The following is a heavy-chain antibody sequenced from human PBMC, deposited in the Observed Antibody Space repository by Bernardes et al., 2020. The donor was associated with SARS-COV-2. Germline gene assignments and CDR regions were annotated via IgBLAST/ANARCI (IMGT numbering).Heavy chain of an antibody. CDR1: GFTCSSYA. CDR3: AKAMGDYDFWSGYYGPLGYGMDV. D-gene: IGHD3-3*01. J-gene: IGHJ6*02. CDR2: ISGSGGST. Sequence: GGSLRLSCAASGFTCSSYAMSWVRQAPGKGLEWVSGISGSGGSTYYADSVKGRFTISRDNSKNTLYLQMNSLRAEDTAVYYCAKAMGDYDFWSGYYGPLGYGMDVWGQGTTVTVSS. V-gene: IGHV3-23*01.